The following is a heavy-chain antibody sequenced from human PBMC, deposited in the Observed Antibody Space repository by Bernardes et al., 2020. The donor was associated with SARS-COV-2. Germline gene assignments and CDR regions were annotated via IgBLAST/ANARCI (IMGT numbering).Heavy chain of an antibody. CDR1: GYTFTSYG. J-gene: IGHJ6*02. CDR3: ARGDILTGNYRARSTPNVDKYGRDV. D-gene: IGHD3-9*01. CDR2: ISAYNGNT. Sequence: ASVKVSCKASGYTFTSYGISWVRQAPGQGLEWMGWISAYNGNTNYAQKLQGRVTMTTDTSTRTAYMELRSLRSDDTAVYYCARGDILTGNYRARSTPNVDKYGRDVWGQGTTVTVSS. V-gene: IGHV1-18*01.